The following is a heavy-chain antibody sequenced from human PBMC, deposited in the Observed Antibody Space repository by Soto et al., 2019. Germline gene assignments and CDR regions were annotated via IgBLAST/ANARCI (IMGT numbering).Heavy chain of an antibody. V-gene: IGHV4-31*01. J-gene: IGHJ5*02. CDR2: IHYSGGATYSP. D-gene: IGHD6-13*01. CDR1: GASIITDGYY. Sequence: QVQLQESGPGLVEPSQTLSLICTVSGASIITDGYYWTWIRQHPGKGLEWLGYIHYSGGATYSPSYSPSVQRPISLSVVISKSLFSPLLTSVTAAETPVYYCARVPTYQQVRIIYQPFHPRADGTLVTFSS. CDR3: ARVPTYQQVRIIYQPFHP.